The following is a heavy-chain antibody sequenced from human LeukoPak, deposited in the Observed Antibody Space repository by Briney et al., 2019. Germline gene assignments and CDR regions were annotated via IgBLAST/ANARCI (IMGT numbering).Heavy chain of an antibody. CDR1: ALSSSRSW. CDR2: IKQDGSEK. Sequence: GGLLRRSCAASALSSSRSWMSWFRQAPGKGLEWVANIKQDGSEKYYVDSVKGRFTISRDNAKNSLYLQMNSLRAEDTAVYYCARLFNSDWFDPWGQGTLVTVSS. V-gene: IGHV3-7*01. D-gene: IGHD4-23*01. J-gene: IGHJ5*02. CDR3: ARLFNSDWFDP.